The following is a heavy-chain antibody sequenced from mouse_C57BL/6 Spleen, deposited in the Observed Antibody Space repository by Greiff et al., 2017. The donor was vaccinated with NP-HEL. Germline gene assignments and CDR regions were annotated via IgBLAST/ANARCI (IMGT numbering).Heavy chain of an antibody. V-gene: IGHV14-2*01. D-gene: IGHD3-2*02. CDR1: GFNIKDYY. CDR3: ARRRTAQALFAY. CDR2: IDPEDGET. Sequence: EVQGVESGAELVKPGASVKLSCTASGFNIKDYYMHWVKQRTEQGLEWIGRIDPEDGETKYAPKFQGKATITADTSSNTAYLQLSSLPSEDTAVYYCARRRTAQALFAYWGQGTLVTVSA. J-gene: IGHJ3*01.